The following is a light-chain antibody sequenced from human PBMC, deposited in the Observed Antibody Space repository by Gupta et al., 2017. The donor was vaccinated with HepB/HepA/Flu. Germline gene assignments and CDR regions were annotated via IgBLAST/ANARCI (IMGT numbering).Light chain of an antibody. CDR2: GAS. Sequence: EIALTQSPGPLYLSLGERAALSCRANQSGYNNDLAWYQQKPGQAPRLLIFGASSRATGIPDRFSGSGSGTDFTLTISRLEPEDFAVYYCQQDDNLPRTFGQGTKVEIK. CDR3: QQDDNLPRT. V-gene: IGKV3-20*01. CDR1: QSGYNND. J-gene: IGKJ1*01.